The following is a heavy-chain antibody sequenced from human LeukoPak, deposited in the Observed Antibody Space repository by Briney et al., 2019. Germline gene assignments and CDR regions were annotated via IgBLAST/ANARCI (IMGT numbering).Heavy chain of an antibody. CDR3: ARELVVPAAIHYYYGMDV. CDR1: GYTFTGYY. Sequence: ASVKVSCKASGYTFTGYYMHWVRRAPGQGLEWMGWINPNSGGTNYAQKFQGRVTMTRDTSISTAYMELSRLRSDDTAVYYCARELVVPAAIHYYYGMDVWGQGTTVTVSS. V-gene: IGHV1-2*02. D-gene: IGHD2-2*01. CDR2: INPNSGGT. J-gene: IGHJ6*02.